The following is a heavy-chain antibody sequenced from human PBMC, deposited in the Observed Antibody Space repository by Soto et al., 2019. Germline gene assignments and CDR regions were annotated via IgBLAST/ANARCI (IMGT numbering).Heavy chain of an antibody. Sequence: SETLSLTCTVSGGSITPYYWSWIRQAPGKGLEWIGYIYFAGTTTYNPSLKSRVTMSVDTSENQFSLKLTSVTAADTAVYYCARLGGYYQALDSWGQGTLVTVSS. CDR2: IYFAGTT. D-gene: IGHD3-22*01. CDR1: GGSITPYY. CDR3: ARLGGYYQALDS. J-gene: IGHJ4*02. V-gene: IGHV4-59*08.